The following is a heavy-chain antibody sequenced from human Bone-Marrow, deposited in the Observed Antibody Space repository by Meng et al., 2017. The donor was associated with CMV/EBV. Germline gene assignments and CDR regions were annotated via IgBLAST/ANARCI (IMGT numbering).Heavy chain of an antibody. CDR2: IYYTGST. J-gene: IGHJ4*02. D-gene: IGHD6-6*01. V-gene: IGHV4-39*01. CDR3: ARGISEQLVRHFDY. CDR1: GGSISSSSYY. Sequence: SETLSLTCTVSGGSISSSSYYWGWIRQPPGKGLEWIGSIYYTGSTYYNPSLKSRVTISVDTSKNQFSLKLSSVTAADTAVYYCARGISEQLVRHFDYWGQGTRVTVSS.